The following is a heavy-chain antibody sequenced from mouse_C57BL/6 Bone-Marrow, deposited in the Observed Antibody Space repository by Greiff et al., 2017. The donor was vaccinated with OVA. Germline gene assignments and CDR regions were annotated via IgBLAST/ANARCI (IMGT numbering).Heavy chain of an antibody. J-gene: IGHJ1*03. D-gene: IGHD2-1*01. V-gene: IGHV1-64*01. Sequence: QVQLQQPGAELVKPGASVKLSCKASGYTFTSYWMHWVKQRPGQGLEWIGMIHPNSGSTNYNEKFKSKATLTVDKSSSTAYMQLSILTSEDSAVYYCARDGNYWYFDVWGTGTTVTVSS. CDR2: IHPNSGST. CDR3: ARDGNYWYFDV. CDR1: GYTFTSYW.